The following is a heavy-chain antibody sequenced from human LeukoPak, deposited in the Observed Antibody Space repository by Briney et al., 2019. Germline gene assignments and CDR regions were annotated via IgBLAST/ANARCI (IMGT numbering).Heavy chain of an antibody. CDR2: ISSGGSTI. CDR1: GFSFSDYY. J-gene: IGHJ4*02. D-gene: IGHD6-19*01. Sequence: PGGSLRLSCAASGFSFSDYYMSWIRQAPGKGLEWVSFISSGGSTIYYGDSVKGRFTISRDNAENSLYLQMNSLRAEDTAVYYCARGTGSDWYFNHCDYWGQGTLVTVSS. CDR3: ARGTGSDWYFNHCDY. V-gene: IGHV3-11*01.